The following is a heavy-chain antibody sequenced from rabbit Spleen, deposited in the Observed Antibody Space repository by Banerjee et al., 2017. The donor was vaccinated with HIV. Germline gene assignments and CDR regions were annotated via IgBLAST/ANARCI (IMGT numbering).Heavy chain of an antibody. CDR3: ARGSATMTLVITGYYLSL. Sequence: QEQLVESGGGLVQPGGSLKLSCKASGFDFSVYGLSWVRQAPGKGLEWIACINAATAKPVYASWAKGRFTVSKISSTTVTLQMTGLTAADTATYFCARGSATMTLVITGYYLSLWGPGTLVTVS. CDR1: GFDFSVYG. V-gene: IGHV1S45*01. D-gene: IGHD2-1*01. J-gene: IGHJ6*01. CDR2: INAATAKP.